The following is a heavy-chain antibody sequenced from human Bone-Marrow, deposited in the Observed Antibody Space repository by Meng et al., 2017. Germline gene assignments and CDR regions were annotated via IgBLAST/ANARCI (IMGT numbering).Heavy chain of an antibody. V-gene: IGHV3-30*04. CDR1: GFTFSSYA. Sequence: GGSLRLSCAASGFTFSSYAMHWVRQAPGKGLEWVAVISYDGSNKYYADSVKGRFTISRDNSKNTLYLQMNSLRAEDTAVYHCARGTDEDTAMTHFDYWGQGTLVTVSS. D-gene: IGHD5-18*01. CDR3: ARGTDEDTAMTHFDY. J-gene: IGHJ4*02. CDR2: ISYDGSNK.